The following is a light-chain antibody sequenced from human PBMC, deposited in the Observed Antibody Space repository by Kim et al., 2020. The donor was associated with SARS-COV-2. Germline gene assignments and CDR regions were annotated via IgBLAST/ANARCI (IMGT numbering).Light chain of an antibody. V-gene: IGLV6-57*03. J-gene: IGLJ2*01. CDR1: SGSIDDNY. CDR3: QSYNRSNVV. CDR2: ADD. Sequence: GNTVPISCTRSSGSIDDNYVQWYQQRPGGVPTAVIYADDQRPSGVSDRFSGSIDNSSNSASLTISGLKTEDEADSYCQSYNRSNVVFGGGTQLTVL.